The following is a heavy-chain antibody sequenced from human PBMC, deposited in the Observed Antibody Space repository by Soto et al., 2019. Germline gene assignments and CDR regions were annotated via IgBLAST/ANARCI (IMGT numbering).Heavy chain of an antibody. Sequence: SETLSLTCTVSGGSVSSGNYYWSWVRQPPGEGLEWIGYFYYTGSINYDPSLKSRVTISIDASKNQFSLRLSSVTAADTAVYYCARSMFYSDGSNYSPFDYWGQGTLVTVSS. CDR3: ARSMFYSDGSNYSPFDY. J-gene: IGHJ4*02. V-gene: IGHV4-61*01. CDR1: GGSVSSGNYY. CDR2: FYYTGSI. D-gene: IGHD3-22*01.